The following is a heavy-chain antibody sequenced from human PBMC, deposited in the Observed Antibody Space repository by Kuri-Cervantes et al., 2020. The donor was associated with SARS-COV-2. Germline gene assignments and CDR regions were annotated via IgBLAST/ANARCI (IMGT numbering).Heavy chain of an antibody. CDR1: GFTVSSNY. J-gene: IGHJ4*02. Sequence: GESLKISCAASGFTVSSNYMSWVRQAPGKGLEYVSAISSNGDSTYYADSVKGRFTMSRDNSKNTLYLQKGSLRAEDMAVYYCARVSRSGYLDYWGQGTLVTVSS. CDR3: ARVSRSGYLDY. V-gene: IGHV3-64*02. CDR2: ISSNGDST. D-gene: IGHD3-3*01.